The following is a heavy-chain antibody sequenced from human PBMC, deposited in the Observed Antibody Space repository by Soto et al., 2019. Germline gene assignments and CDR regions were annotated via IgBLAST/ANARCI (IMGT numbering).Heavy chain of an antibody. V-gene: IGHV3-23*01. CDR2: VSGSGDST. D-gene: IGHD6-6*01. Sequence: GGSLRLSCAASGFTFSSYAMTWVRQAPGKGLEWVSAVSGSGDSTFYADSVKGRFTISRDNSKNTLYLQMNSLRAEDTAVYYCAKATTSSYTYYYYYYMDVWGKGTTVTVSS. J-gene: IGHJ6*03. CDR1: GFTFSSYA. CDR3: AKATTSSYTYYYYYYMDV.